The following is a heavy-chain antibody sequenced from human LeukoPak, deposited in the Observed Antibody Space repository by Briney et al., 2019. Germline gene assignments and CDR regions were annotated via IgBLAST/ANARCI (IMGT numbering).Heavy chain of an antibody. CDR1: GGSFSGYY. CDR2: INHSGST. J-gene: IGHJ6*03. V-gene: IGHV4-34*01. Sequence: PSETLSLTCAVYGGSFSGYYWSWIRQPPGKGLEWIGEINHSGSTNYNPSLKSRVTISVDTSKNQFSLKLSSVTAADTAVYYCARNRAVVVPAATHQWYYYYMDVWGKGTTVTISS. CDR3: ARNRAVVVPAATHQWYYYYMDV. D-gene: IGHD2-2*01.